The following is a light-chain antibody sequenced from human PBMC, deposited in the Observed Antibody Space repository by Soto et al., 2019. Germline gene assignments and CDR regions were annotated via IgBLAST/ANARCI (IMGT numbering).Light chain of an antibody. CDR1: RSILSGSTNQ. Sequence: DIVMTQSPDSLSVSLGETATINCKSSRSILSGSTNQLAWYQQTPGQPPMLLIYWASTRESGSPDRFSGSWPGTDFTLAISRLKAEDVAVYYGPPYYITPCSFGPGTKAYI. V-gene: IGKV4-1*01. CDR2: WAS. CDR3: PPYYITPCS. J-gene: IGKJ3*01.